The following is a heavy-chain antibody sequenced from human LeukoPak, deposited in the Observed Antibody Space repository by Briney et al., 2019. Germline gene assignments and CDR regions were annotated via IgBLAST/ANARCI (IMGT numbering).Heavy chain of an antibody. V-gene: IGHV3-23*01. CDR2: IGYGGTPT. D-gene: IGHD4-23*01. CDR3: ASLYFPNTVVRAHFDY. CDR1: GFTFSNSA. Sequence: GGSLRLSCAASGFTFSNSAMNWVRQAPGKGLEWVSAIGYGGTPTLYADSVKGRFTISRDNSKNTLYLQMNSLRAEDTAVYYCASLYFPNTVVRAHFDYWGQGTLDTVSS. J-gene: IGHJ4*02.